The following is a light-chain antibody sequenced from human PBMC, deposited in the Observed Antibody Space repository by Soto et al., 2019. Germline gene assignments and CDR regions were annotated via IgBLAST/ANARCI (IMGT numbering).Light chain of an antibody. V-gene: IGKV3-11*01. Sequence: IVLTQSQATLSVSPGERVPLYCRASQNLHSFLNWYQQRPGQAPRPLIYDGSKRAAGVPDRISGDGSGTDYTRTIGSLEPEEFAGYYCQQRSNWPPSITCGQGTRLEIK. CDR2: DGS. CDR1: QNLHSF. CDR3: QQRSNWPPSIT. J-gene: IGKJ5*01.